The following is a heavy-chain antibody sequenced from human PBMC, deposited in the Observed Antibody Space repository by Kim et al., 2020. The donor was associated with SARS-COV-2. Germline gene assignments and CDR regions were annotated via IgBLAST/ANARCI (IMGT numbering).Heavy chain of an antibody. CDR3: ATSVGVVGTHS. CDR2: FDPEDGDT. V-gene: IGHV1-24*01. D-gene: IGHD2-21*01. CDR1: GYTLTELS. J-gene: IGHJ4*02. Sequence: ASVKVSCKLSGYTLTELSVHWVRQAPGKGLEWMGGFDPEDGDTNYAQKFKGRVNMTEDTSTDTAYMEITRLKSEDTAVYFCATSVGVVGTHSWGQGTLVTVSS.